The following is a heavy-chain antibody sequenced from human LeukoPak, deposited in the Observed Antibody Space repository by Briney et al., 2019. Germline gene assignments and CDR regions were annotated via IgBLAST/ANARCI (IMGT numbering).Heavy chain of an antibody. CDR2: ISESGGGT. CDR1: GFMFSSYA. Sequence: GGSLRLSCAASGFMFSSYAMSWVRQPPGKGLEWVSSISESGGGTYYADSVKGRFTISRDNSKNTLYLQMSSLRAEDTAVYYCAKEAIRISMVSQHWGQGTLVTVSS. V-gene: IGHV3-23*01. J-gene: IGHJ1*01. CDR3: AKEAIRISMVSQH. D-gene: IGHD3-3*02.